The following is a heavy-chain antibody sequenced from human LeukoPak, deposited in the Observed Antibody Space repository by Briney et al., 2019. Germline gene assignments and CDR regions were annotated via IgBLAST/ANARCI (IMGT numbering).Heavy chain of an antibody. CDR3: ARSPITMVRGDPNYYFDY. V-gene: IGHV1-69*01. Sequence: SVKVSCKASGVTFSSYAINWVRQAPGQGLEWMGGIIPIFGTANYAQKFQGRVTITADESTSTAYMELSSLRSEDTAVYYCARSPITMVRGDPNYYFDYWGQGTLVTVSS. J-gene: IGHJ4*02. D-gene: IGHD3-10*01. CDR2: IIPIFGTA. CDR1: GVTFSSYA.